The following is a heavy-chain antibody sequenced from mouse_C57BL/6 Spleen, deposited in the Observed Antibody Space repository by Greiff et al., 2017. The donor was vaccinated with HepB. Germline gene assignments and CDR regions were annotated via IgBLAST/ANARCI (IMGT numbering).Heavy chain of an antibody. CDR3: ARLGYYTLGWYVDV. D-gene: IGHD2-3*01. CDR2: IDPSDSET. J-gene: IGHJ1*03. Sequence: QVQLQQPGAELVRPGSSVKLSCKASGYTFTSYWMHWVKLRPIQGLESIGNIDPSDSETHYNQKFKDKVTLTVDKSFSTAYMQLRSLTSEDSAVYYCARLGYYTLGWYVDVWGTGTTVTVSS. V-gene: IGHV1-52*01. CDR1: GYTFTSYW.